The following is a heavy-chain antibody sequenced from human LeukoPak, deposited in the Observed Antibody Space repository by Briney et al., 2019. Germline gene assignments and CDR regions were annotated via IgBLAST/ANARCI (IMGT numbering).Heavy chain of an antibody. D-gene: IGHD3-22*01. CDR2: IYTSGST. CDR1: GGSISSGSYY. CDR3: ARDVKYYYDSSGQSRGDWFDP. Sequence: KASQTLSLTCTVSGGSISSGSYYWSWIRQPAGKGLEWIGRIYTSGSTNYNPSLKRRVTISVDTSKNQFSLKLSSVTAADTAVYYCARDVKYYYDSSGQSRGDWFDPWGQGTLVTVSS. V-gene: IGHV4-61*02. J-gene: IGHJ5*02.